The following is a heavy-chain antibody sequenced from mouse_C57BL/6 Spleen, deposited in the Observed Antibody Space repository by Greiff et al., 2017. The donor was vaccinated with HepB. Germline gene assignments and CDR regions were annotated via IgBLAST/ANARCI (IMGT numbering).Heavy chain of an antibody. Sequence: EVQVVESGGDLVKPGGSLKLSCAASGFTFSSYGMSWVRQTPDKRLEWVATISSGGSYTYYPDSVKGRFTISRDNAKNTLYLQMSSLKSEDTAMYYCARREGNYADYWGQGTTLTVSS. CDR2: ISSGGSYT. CDR3: ARREGNYADY. V-gene: IGHV5-6*01. J-gene: IGHJ2*01. CDR1: GFTFSSYG. D-gene: IGHD2-1*01.